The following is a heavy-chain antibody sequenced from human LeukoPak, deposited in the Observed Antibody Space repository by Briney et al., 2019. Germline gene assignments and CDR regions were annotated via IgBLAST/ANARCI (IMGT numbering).Heavy chain of an antibody. D-gene: IGHD2-2*01. CDR2: IYYSGNT. Sequence: SETLSLTCIVSGGSISSTTYYWGWIRQPPGKRLEWIGSIYYSGNTYYNPSLKSRITISVDTSKNQFSLKLNSVTAADTAVYYCARLSAHCSSSCCYFDCWGQGTLVTVSS. CDR3: ARLSAHCSSSCCYFDC. CDR1: GGSISSTTYY. J-gene: IGHJ4*02. V-gene: IGHV4-39*01.